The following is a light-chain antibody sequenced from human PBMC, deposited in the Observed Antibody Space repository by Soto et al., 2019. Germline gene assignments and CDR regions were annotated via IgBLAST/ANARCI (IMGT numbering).Light chain of an antibody. CDR1: QSVTTD. CDR2: SAF. CDR3: QQYNDWPLT. V-gene: IGKV3-15*01. J-gene: IGKJ4*01. Sequence: VMTQSPASLSVSPGDSVTLSCRASQSVTTDLAWYQHRPGQGPRLLIYSAFNRPTGIPDRFSGSGSGRDFTLTITSLQPEDSAVYFCQQYNDWPLTFGGGTKVEIK.